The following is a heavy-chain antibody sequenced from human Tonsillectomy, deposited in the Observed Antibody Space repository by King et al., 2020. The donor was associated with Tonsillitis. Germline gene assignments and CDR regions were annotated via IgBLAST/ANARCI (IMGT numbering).Heavy chain of an antibody. CDR2: IYNSGST. CDR3: AGERVTTVDYYYYMDV. CDR1: GGSISSYY. V-gene: IGHV4-59*01. Sequence: VQLQESGPGLVKPSETLSLTCTVSGGSISSYYWSWVRQPPGKGLEWIGYIYNSGSTNYNPSLKSRVTISVDTSKNPFSLKLSSVTAAVTAGYYCAGERVTTVDYYYYMDVWGKGTTVTVSS. D-gene: IGHD4-17*01. J-gene: IGHJ6*03.